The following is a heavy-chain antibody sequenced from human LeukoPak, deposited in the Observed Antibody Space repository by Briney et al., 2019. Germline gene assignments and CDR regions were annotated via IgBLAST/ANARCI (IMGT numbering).Heavy chain of an antibody. V-gene: IGHV4-34*01. CDR1: GGSFSGYY. CDR2: INHSGST. D-gene: IGHD2-15*01. J-gene: IGHJ4*02. Sequence: SETLSLTCAVYGGSFSGYYWSWIRQPPGKGLEWSGEINHSGSTNYNPSLKSGVTISVATSKNIFSLKLSSVTAADTAVYYCARTGYCSGGSCTIYIDYWGQGTLVTVS. CDR3: ARTGYCSGGSCTIYIDY.